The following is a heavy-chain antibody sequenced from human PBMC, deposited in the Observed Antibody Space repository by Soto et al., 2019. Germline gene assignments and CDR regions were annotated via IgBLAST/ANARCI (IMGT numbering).Heavy chain of an antibody. CDR3: APLSVSLSGPYGIHV. Sequence: SETLSLTCTVSGGSVSTGMKYWGWVRQPPGKALEFIGYMYKTGETLLNSSLKSRVTLSMETSKNQFSLTLSSVTAADTAVYYCAPLSVSLSGPYGIHVWGQGTTVTVSS. CDR2: MYKTGET. J-gene: IGHJ6*02. D-gene: IGHD2-15*01. V-gene: IGHV4-61*01. CDR1: GGSVSTGMKY.